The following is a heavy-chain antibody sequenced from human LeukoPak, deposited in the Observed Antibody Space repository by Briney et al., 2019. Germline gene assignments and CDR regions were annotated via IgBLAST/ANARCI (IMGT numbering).Heavy chain of an antibody. CDR2: ISAYNGNT. J-gene: IGHJ6*03. CDR1: GYTFTSYG. CDR3: ARWRLWLGIYYYMDV. Sequence: ASVKVSCKASGYTFTSYGISWVRQAPGQGLEWMGWISAYNGNTNYAQKLQGRVTMTTDTSTSTACMELRSLRSDDTAVYYCARWRLWLGIYYYMDVWGKGTTVTVSS. V-gene: IGHV1-18*01. D-gene: IGHD5-18*01.